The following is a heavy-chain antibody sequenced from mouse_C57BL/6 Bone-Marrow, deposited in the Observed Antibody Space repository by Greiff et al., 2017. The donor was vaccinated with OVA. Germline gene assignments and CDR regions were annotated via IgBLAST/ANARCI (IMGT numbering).Heavy chain of an antibody. CDR2: IYPGSGST. D-gene: IGHD4-1*01. CDR3: ARSLTSGTSMDY. Sequence: QHPGAELVKPGASVKMSCKASGYTFTSYWITWVKQRPGQGLEWIGDIYPGSGSTNYNEKFKSKATLTVDTSSSTAYMQLSSLTSEDSAVYYCARSLTSGTSMDYWGQGTSVTVSS. CDR1: GYTFTSYW. J-gene: IGHJ4*01. V-gene: IGHV1-55*01.